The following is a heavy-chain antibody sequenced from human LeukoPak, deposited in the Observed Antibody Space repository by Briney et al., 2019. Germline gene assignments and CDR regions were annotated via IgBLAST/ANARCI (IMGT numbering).Heavy chain of an antibody. V-gene: IGHV3-7*01. J-gene: IGHJ4*02. D-gene: IGHD5-24*01. Sequence: GGSLRLSCEVSGLIFRSYWMSWVRQAPGKGLEWVANITQDGSEKYFVDSVRGRFTISRDNAKNLLHLQMNTLRAEDTAVYYCARERDGRFFDYWGQGTLVTVSP. CDR1: GLIFRSYW. CDR3: ARERDGRFFDY. CDR2: ITQDGSEK.